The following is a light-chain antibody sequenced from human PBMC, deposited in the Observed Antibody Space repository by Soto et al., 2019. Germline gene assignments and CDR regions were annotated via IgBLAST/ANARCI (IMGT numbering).Light chain of an antibody. CDR2: GAS. V-gene: IGKV3D-15*01. J-gene: IGKJ4*01. CDR1: QSVNIY. CDR3: QQYDAWLLLT. Sequence: IVMTQPKATPSVSTGERANLSCRASQSVNIYLAWYQQKPGQAPRLLIFGASYRATGIPARFSGSGSGTEFNLTISSLQSEDFAVYFCQQYDAWLLLTFGGGTIVDI.